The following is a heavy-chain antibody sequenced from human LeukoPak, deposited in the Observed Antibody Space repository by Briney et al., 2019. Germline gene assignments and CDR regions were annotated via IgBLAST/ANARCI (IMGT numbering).Heavy chain of an antibody. V-gene: IGHV3-21*01. Sequence: GGSLRLPCAASGFTFSSYSMNWVRQAPGKGLEWVSSISSSSSYIYYADSVKGRFTISRDNAKNSLYLQMNSLRAEDTAVYYCARDSRRAADYWGQGTLVSVSS. J-gene: IGHJ4*02. CDR2: ISSSSSYI. CDR3: ARDSRRAADY. D-gene: IGHD1-14*01. CDR1: GFTFSSYS.